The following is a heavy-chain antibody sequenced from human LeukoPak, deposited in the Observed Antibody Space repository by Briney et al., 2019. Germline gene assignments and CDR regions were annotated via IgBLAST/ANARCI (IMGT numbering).Heavy chain of an antibody. CDR3: ARGPPVDYYDGSGYYYFDY. CDR2: INHSGGT. V-gene: IGHV4-34*01. J-gene: IGHJ4*02. D-gene: IGHD3-22*01. Sequence: SETLSLTCAVYGGSFSGYYWSWIRQPPGKGLEWIGEINHSGGTDYNPSLKSRVTISLDTSKNQFSLKLSSVTAADTAVYYCARGPPVDYYDGSGYYYFDYWGREPWSPSPQ. CDR1: GGSFSGYY.